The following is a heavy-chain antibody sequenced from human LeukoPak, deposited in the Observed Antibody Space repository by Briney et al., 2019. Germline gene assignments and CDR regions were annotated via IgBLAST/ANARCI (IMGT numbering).Heavy chain of an antibody. D-gene: IGHD5-18*01. CDR2: IWYDGNNK. J-gene: IGHJ4*02. Sequence: PGRSLRLSCAASGFTFSGYGMHWVRQAPDKGLEWVAVIWYDGNNKYYADSVKGRFTISRDNSKNTLYLQMNSLRAEDTAVYYCAKDWGYTTMVSYYFDYWGQGALATVSS. V-gene: IGHV3-33*06. CDR1: GFTFSGYG. CDR3: AKDWGYTTMVSYYFDY.